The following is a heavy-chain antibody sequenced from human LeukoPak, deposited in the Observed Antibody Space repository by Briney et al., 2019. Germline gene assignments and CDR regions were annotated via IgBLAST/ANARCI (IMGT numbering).Heavy chain of an antibody. D-gene: IGHD6-13*01. CDR1: GFTVSSSP. Sequence: GGSLRLSCAASGFTVSSSPINWVRQAPGRGLEWVSVIYSGGNTFYADSVKGRFTISRHNSKNTLYLQMNSLRAEDTAVYYCARGASSWYQSYYFDYWGQGTLVTVSS. J-gene: IGHJ4*02. CDR2: IYSGGNT. CDR3: ARGASSWYQSYYFDY. V-gene: IGHV3-53*01.